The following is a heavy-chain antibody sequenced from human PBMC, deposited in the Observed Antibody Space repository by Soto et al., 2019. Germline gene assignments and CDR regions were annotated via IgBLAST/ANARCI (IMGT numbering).Heavy chain of an antibody. CDR3: ARDPGYCSGGSCYSNYYFDY. CDR1: GYTFTDYY. Sequence: ASVKVSCKASGYTFTDYYMHWVRQAPGQGLEWMGWINLNSGGTNYAQKFRGRVTMTWDTSISTAYMELSRLRSDDTALYHRARDPGYCSGGSCYSNYYFDYWGQGXLVTVYS. CDR2: INLNSGGT. D-gene: IGHD2-15*01. V-gene: IGHV1-2*02. J-gene: IGHJ4*02.